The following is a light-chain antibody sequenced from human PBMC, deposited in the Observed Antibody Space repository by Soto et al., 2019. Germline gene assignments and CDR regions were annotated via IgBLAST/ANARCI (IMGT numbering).Light chain of an antibody. CDR2: GAF. CDR1: QSVSNNY. CDR3: HQYVGAPLT. J-gene: IGKJ4*01. V-gene: IGKV3-20*01. Sequence: EIVLTQSPGTLSLSPGERATLSCRASQSVSNNYLAWYQQKPGQAPRLLIYGAFIRATGIPDRFSGSGSGTDFTLTIGGLEPDDSAVFYCHQYVGAPLTFGGGTKVEIK.